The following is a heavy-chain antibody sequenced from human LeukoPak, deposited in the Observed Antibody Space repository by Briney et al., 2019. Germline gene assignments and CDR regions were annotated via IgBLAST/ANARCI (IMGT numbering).Heavy chain of an antibody. CDR1: GYTFTNYG. Sequence: ASVKVSCKTSGYTFTNYGINWVRQAPGQGLEWMGWISAYNGNTNYAQRFQGRVTMTTDTSTSTAYMDLRSLRSDDTAVYYCARDPRAEDGYNLRGFDYWGQGTLVTVSS. CDR2: ISAYNGNT. V-gene: IGHV1-18*01. CDR3: ARDPRAEDGYNLRGFDY. J-gene: IGHJ4*02. D-gene: IGHD5-24*01.